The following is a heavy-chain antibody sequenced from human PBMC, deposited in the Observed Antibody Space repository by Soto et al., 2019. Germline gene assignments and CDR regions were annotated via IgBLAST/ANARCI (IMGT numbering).Heavy chain of an antibody. Sequence: ASVKVSCKASGYTFTAYYMHWVRQAPGQGLEWMGWVNPGNGTTSFAQKFQGRVTMTRDTSISTAYMELSGLRSDDTAMYYCASDTYANYDNWGQGPLVTVSS. V-gene: IGHV1-2*02. D-gene: IGHD2-8*01. CDR1: GYTFTAYY. CDR3: ASDTYANYDN. J-gene: IGHJ4*02. CDR2: VNPGNGTT.